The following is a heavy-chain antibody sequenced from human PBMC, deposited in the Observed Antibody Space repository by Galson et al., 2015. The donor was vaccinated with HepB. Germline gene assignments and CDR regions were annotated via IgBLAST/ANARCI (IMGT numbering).Heavy chain of an antibody. D-gene: IGHD3-16*02. Sequence: SLRLSCAASGFTFSSYSMNWVRQAPGKGLEWVSSISNSSSYIYYADSVKGRFTISRDNAKKSLYLQMNSLRAEDTAVYYCARVRRASAYDYGWGSYRQRSHDAFDIWGQGTMVTVSS. CDR2: ISNSSSYI. J-gene: IGHJ3*02. CDR1: GFTFSSYS. V-gene: IGHV3-21*01. CDR3: ARVRRASAYDYGWGSYRQRSHDAFDI.